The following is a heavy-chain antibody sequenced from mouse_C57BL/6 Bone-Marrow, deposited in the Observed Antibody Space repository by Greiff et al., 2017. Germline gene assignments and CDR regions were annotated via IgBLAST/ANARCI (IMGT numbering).Heavy chain of an antibody. D-gene: IGHD1-1*01. CDR1: GYTFTSYW. CDR3: ARLITTVVAPYYAMDY. V-gene: IGHV1-61*01. CDR2: IYPSDSET. Sequence: QVQLQQPGAELVRPGSSVKLSCKASGYTFTSYWMDWVKQRPGQGLEWIGNIYPSDSETHYNQKFKDKATLTVDKSSSTAYMQLSSLTSEDSAVYYWARLITTVVAPYYAMDYWGQGTSVTVSS. J-gene: IGHJ4*01.